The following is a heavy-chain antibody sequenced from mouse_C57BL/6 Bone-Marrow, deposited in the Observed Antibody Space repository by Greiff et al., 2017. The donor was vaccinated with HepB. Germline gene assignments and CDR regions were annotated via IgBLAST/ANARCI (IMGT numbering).Heavy chain of an antibody. Sequence: QVQLQQPGAELVKPGASVRMSCKASGYTFTSYWITWVKQRPGQGLAWIGDIYPGSGSTNYNEKFKGKATLTVDTSSSTAYMQLSSLTSEDSAVYYCARLGDYDPAYWGQGTLVTVSA. CDR2: IYPGSGST. J-gene: IGHJ3*01. V-gene: IGHV1-55*01. CDR1: GYTFTSYW. CDR3: ARLGDYDPAY. D-gene: IGHD2-4*01.